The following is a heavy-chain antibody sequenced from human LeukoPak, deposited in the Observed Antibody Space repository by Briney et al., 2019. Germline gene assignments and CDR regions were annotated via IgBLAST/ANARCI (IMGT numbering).Heavy chain of an antibody. Sequence: GGSLRLSCAASGFTVSSNYMSWVRQAPGKGLEWVSVIYSGGSTYYADSVKGRFTISRDNSKNTLYLQMNSLRAEDTAVYYCASWQYSSSWYFLDYWGQGTLVTVSS. CDR2: IYSGGST. D-gene: IGHD6-13*01. V-gene: IGHV3-66*01. CDR1: GFTVSSNY. CDR3: ASWQYSSSWYFLDY. J-gene: IGHJ4*02.